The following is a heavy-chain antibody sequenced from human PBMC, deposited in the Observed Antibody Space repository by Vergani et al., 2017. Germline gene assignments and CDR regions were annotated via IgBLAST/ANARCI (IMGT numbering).Heavy chain of an antibody. D-gene: IGHD2-21*01. J-gene: IGHJ6*03. CDR3: VREGSYCGSTTCRNPSYVYYYHMDV. CDR1: GFTFSTDA. CDR2: IYYDGSKK. Sequence: QVQLVESGGGVVQPGRSLRLSCTSSGFTFSTDAMHWVRQAPGKGLEWVAIIYYDGSKKYYADSVKGRFTISRDNSRNTLDLLMSSLRAEDTAIYYCVREGSYCGSTTCRNPSYVYYYHMDVWGEGTTVTVS. V-gene: IGHV3-33*01.